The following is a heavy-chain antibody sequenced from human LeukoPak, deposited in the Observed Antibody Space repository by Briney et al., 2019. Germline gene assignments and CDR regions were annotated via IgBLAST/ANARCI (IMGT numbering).Heavy chain of an antibody. CDR3: ARMGRDGSIFDY. V-gene: IGHV4-59*01. D-gene: IGHD2-15*01. CDR2: IYYSGST. CDR1: SGSISSYY. Sequence: SETLSLTCTVSSGSISSYYWSWIRQPPGKGLEWIGYIYYSGSTNYNPSLKSRVTISVDTSKNQFSLKLSSVTAADTAVYYCARMGRDGSIFDYWGQGTLVTVSS. J-gene: IGHJ4*02.